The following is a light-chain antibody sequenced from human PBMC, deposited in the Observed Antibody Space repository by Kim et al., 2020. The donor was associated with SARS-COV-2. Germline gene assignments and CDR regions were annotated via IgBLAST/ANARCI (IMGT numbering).Light chain of an antibody. CDR3: QQYGGSRT. Sequence: PGERATLACRASQSVSSSVLAWYQQKPGQAPRLLFYGASTRATGIPDRFSGSGSGTDFTLTISRLEPEDFAVYYCQQYGGSRTFGQGTKVDIK. J-gene: IGKJ1*01. CDR2: GAS. V-gene: IGKV3-20*01. CDR1: QSVSSSV.